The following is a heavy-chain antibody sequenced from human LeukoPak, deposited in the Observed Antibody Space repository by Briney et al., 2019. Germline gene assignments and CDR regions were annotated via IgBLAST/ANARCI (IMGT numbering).Heavy chain of an antibody. CDR2: IIPIFGTA. CDR3: AKGVAATPYYYYYYMAV. V-gene: IGHV1-69*13. J-gene: IGHJ6*03. Sequence: SVKVSCKASGYTFTGYYMHWVRQAPGQGLEWMGGIIPIFGTANNAQKFQGRVTITADESTSTAYMKLSSLRSEDTAVYYCAKGVAATPYYYYYYMAVWARDHGHHLL. CDR1: GYTFTGYY. D-gene: IGHD2-15*01.